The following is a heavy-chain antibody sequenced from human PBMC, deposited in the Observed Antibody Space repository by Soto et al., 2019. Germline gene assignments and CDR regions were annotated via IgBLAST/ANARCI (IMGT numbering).Heavy chain of an antibody. V-gene: IGHV4-31*03. CDR2: ISYGGST. J-gene: IGHJ4*02. Sequence: QVQLQESGPGLVKPSQTLSLTCTVSGGSINSGGYCWSWIRQHPGKGLEWIGCISYGGSTSYNPSLKSRVTISVDTSKNQFSLKLTSVTAADTAVYYCSRGLLVWGQGALITVSS. D-gene: IGHD2-15*01. CDR1: GGSINSGGYC. CDR3: SRGLLV.